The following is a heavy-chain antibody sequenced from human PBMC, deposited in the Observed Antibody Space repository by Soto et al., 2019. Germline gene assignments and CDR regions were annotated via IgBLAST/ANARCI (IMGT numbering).Heavy chain of an antibody. CDR2: ISYDGSNK. J-gene: IGHJ4*02. Sequence: PGGSLRLSCAASGVTFSSYGMHWVRQAPGKGLECVAVISYDGSNKYYADSVKGRLTISRDNSKNTLYLQMNSLRAEDTAVYYCAKDHPSFYDFWSGYYTPFDYWGQGTLVT. V-gene: IGHV3-30*18. D-gene: IGHD3-3*01. CDR3: AKDHPSFYDFWSGYYTPFDY. CDR1: GVTFSSYG.